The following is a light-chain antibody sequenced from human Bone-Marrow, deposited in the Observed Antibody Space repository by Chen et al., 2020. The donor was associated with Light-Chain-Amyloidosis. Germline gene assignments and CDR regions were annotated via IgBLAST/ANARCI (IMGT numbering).Light chain of an antibody. CDR1: NIGSTS. J-gene: IGLJ3*02. CDR2: DDS. V-gene: IGLV3-21*02. CDR3: QVWDRSSDRPM. Sequence: SYVLTQPSSVSVAPGQTATIACGGNNIGSTSVHWYQQTPGQAPLLVVYDDSDRPSGIPERLCGSNCGNTATLTSSRVEAGEEADYYCQVWDRSSDRPMFGGGTKLTVL.